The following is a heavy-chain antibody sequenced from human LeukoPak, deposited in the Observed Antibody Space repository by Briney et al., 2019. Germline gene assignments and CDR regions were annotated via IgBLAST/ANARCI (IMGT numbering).Heavy chain of an antibody. CDR3: ARDGPKGEQWLVLIDDNAFDI. CDR1: GYTFTDYY. D-gene: IGHD6-19*01. J-gene: IGHJ3*02. Sequence: ASVTVSCKASGYTFTDYYLHWLRQAPGQGLEWMGWMNPKSGDTHYAQKFQGRVTMTTDTSTSTAYMELRSLRSDDTAVYYCARDGPKGEQWLVLIDDNAFDIWGQGTMVTVSS. V-gene: IGHV1-2*02. CDR2: MNPKSGDT.